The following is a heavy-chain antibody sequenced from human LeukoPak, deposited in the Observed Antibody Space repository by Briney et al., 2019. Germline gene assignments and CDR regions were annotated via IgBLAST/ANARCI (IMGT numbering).Heavy chain of an antibody. CDR1: EYTFSGYF. D-gene: IGHD1-26*01. J-gene: IGHJ4*02. Sequence: GASVKVSCKTSEYTFSGYFLHWVRQAPGQGLEWMGWINPKSGDTNYAQKFRGRFTVTRDTSISTAYMELTRLTSDDTAVYYCARWGSGRYYSPLFDYWGQGTLVSVSS. CDR2: INPKSGDT. V-gene: IGHV1-2*02. CDR3: ARWGSGRYYSPLFDY.